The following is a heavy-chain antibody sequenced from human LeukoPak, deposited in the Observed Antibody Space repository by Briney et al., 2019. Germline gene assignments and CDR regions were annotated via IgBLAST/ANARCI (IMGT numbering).Heavy chain of an antibody. CDR2: IYSGGST. Sequence: PGGSLRLSCAASGFTFSSYSMNWVRQAPGKGLEWVSVIYSGGSTYYADSVKGRFTISRDNSKNTLYLQMNSLRAEDTAVYYCAREIVGATRGFDPWGQGTLVTVSS. D-gene: IGHD1-26*01. CDR1: GFTFSSYS. J-gene: IGHJ5*02. CDR3: AREIVGATRGFDP. V-gene: IGHV3-53*01.